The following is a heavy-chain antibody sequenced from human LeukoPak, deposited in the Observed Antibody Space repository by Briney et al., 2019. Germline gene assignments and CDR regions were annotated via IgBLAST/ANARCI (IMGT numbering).Heavy chain of an antibody. CDR2: INWNGGST. V-gene: IGHV3-20*04. D-gene: IGHD6-25*01. CDR3: ARDLRHPDAFDN. Sequence: PGGSLRLSCAASGFTFDDYGMSWVRQAPGKGLEWVSGINWNGGSTGYADSVKGRFTISRDNAKNSLYLQMNSLRAEDTALYYRARDLRHPDAFDNRGQGTMVTVSS. CDR1: GFTFDDYG. J-gene: IGHJ3*02.